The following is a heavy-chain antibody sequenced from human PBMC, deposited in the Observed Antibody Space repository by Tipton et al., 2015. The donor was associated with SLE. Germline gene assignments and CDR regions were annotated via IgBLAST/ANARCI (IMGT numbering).Heavy chain of an antibody. CDR3: ARVGDGYNVMDV. V-gene: IGHV3-30*02. J-gene: IGHJ6*04. D-gene: IGHD5-24*01. CDR2: IRYDGSNK. Sequence: SLRLSCAASGFTFSSYGMHWVRQAPGKGLEWVAFIRYDGSNKYYADSVKGRFTISRDNAKNSLSLQMNSLRAEDTAVYYCARVGDGYNVMDVWGKGTTVTVSS. CDR1: GFTFSSYG.